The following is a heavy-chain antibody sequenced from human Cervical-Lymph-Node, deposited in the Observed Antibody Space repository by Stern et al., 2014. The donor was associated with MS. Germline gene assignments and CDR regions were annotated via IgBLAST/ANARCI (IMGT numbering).Heavy chain of an antibody. CDR3: ARDASSHYYDSGSSFAY. Sequence: QVQLQESGPGLVKPSETLSLTCNVSGGSISGYYWTWIRQSPGRGLEWLGAVFFSGTTKSTPSLKSRVAISVDTFKNQFSLKLKSVTAADTAVYYCARDASSHYYDSGSSFAYWGQGTLFTVSS. CDR1: GGSISGYY. D-gene: IGHD3-10*01. J-gene: IGHJ4*02. V-gene: IGHV4-59*13. CDR2: VFFSGTT.